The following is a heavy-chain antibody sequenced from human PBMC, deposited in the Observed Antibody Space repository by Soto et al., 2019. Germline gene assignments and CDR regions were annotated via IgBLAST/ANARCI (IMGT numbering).Heavy chain of an antibody. J-gene: IGHJ4*02. D-gene: IGHD2-21*02. CDR3: AREPRQGDRIYYFDY. V-gene: IGHV4-59*01. CDR1: SGSISTYS. Sequence: QVQLQESGPGLVKPSETLSLTCTVSSGSISTYSWNWIRQPPGKGLEWVGYISDIGTTNYNPSLQSRVTISVDTSKNQFSLKLSSVTAADTAVYYCAREPRQGDRIYYFDYWGPGALVTVSS. CDR2: ISDIGTT.